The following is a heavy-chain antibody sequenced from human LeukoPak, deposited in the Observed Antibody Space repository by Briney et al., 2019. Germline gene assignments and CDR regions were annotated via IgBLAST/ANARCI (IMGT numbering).Heavy chain of an antibody. V-gene: IGHV1-69*05. CDR3: ARAKGAGITIFNYYCYYYYMDV. J-gene: IGHJ6*03. Sequence: SVKVSCKASGGTFSSYAISWVRQAPGQGLEWMGGIIPIFGTANYAQKFQGRVTITTDESTSTAYMELSSLRSEDTAVYYCARAKGAGITIFNYYCYYYYMDVWGKGTTVTVSS. CDR2: IIPIFGTA. CDR1: GGTFSSYA. D-gene: IGHD3-3*01.